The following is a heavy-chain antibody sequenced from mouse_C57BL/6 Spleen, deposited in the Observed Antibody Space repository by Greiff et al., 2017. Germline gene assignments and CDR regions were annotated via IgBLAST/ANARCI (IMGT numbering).Heavy chain of an antibody. CDR3: ASDYDYDGGFDY. D-gene: IGHD2-4*01. J-gene: IGHJ2*01. V-gene: IGHV1-22*01. CDR2: INPNNGGT. CDR1: GYTFTDYN. Sequence: EVKLVESGPELVKPGASVKMSCKASGYTFTDYNMHWVKQSHGKSLEWIGYINPNNGGTSYNQKFKGKATLTVNKSSSTAYMELRSLTSEDSAVYYCASDYDYDGGFDYWGQGTTRTVSS.